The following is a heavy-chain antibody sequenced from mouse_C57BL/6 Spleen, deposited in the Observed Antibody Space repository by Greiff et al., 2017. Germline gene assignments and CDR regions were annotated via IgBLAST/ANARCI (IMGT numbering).Heavy chain of an antibody. V-gene: IGHV5-4*01. Sequence: EVHLVESGGGLVKPGGSLKLSCAASGFTFSSYAMSWVRQTPEKRLEWVATISDGGSYTYYPDNVQGRFTISRDNAKNNLYLQMSHLKSEDTAMYYCARDEYYGSSYPPYFDYGGQGTTLTVSS. CDR1: GFTFSSYA. D-gene: IGHD1-1*01. J-gene: IGHJ2*01. CDR2: ISDGGSYT. CDR3: ARDEYYGSSYPPYFDY.